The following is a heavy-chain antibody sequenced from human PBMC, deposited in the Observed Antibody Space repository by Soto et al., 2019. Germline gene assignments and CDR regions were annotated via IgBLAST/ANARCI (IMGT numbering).Heavy chain of an antibody. D-gene: IGHD3-9*01. Sequence: QVQLQESGPGLVKPSGTLSLTCAVSGGSISSSHWWTWVRQSPGKGEEYIGEISHSGTSNSNPSFKSRVTLSVDTSKNHFSLTLTSVTAADTAVYYCARVVLTITRGAFDAWGQGTLVIVSS. V-gene: IGHV4-4*02. CDR3: ARVVLTITRGAFDA. CDR1: GGSISSSHW. CDR2: ISHSGTS. J-gene: IGHJ3*01.